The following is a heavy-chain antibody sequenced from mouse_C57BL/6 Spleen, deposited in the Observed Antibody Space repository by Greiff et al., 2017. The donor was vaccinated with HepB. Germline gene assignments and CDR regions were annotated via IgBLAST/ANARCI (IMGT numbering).Heavy chain of an antibody. V-gene: IGHV1-54*01. Sequence: QVQLKQSGAELVRPGTSVKVSCKASGYAFTNYLIEWVKQRPGQGLEWIGVINPGSGGTNYNEKFKGKATLTADTSSSTAYMQLSSLTSEDSAVYFCARTSITTVVYWYFDVWGTGTTVTVSS. CDR3: ARTSITTVVYWYFDV. CDR1: GYAFTNYL. CDR2: INPGSGGT. J-gene: IGHJ1*03. D-gene: IGHD1-1*01.